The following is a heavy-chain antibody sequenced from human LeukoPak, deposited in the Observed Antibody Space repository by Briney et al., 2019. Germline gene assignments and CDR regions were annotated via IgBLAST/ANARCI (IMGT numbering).Heavy chain of an antibody. Sequence: SETLSLTCTVSGGSISSYYWSWIRQPPGKELEWIGYIYYSGSTNYNPSLKSRVTISVDTSKNQFSLKLSSVTAADTAVYYCARSGASGNGFDYWGQGTLVTVSS. CDR2: IYYSGST. D-gene: IGHD3-3*01. CDR1: GGSISSYY. CDR3: ARSGASGNGFDY. J-gene: IGHJ4*02. V-gene: IGHV4-59*01.